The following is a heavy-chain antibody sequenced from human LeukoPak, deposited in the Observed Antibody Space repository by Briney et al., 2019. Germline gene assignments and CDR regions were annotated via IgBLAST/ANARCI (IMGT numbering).Heavy chain of an antibody. Sequence: GRSLTLSCVGSEFIFSNYATSWVRQPPRKGLEWVSSIRTNVDRTQYTDSVKGGFTISRDNSKNTVYLQMNRLRAEDTAVYYCAKDFHQRAWDQGIYLFDAWGQGSQVTVPS. CDR1: EFIFSNYA. J-gene: IGHJ4*02. CDR2: IRTNVDRT. D-gene: IGHD5-12*01. V-gene: IGHV3-23*01. CDR3: AKDFHQRAWDQGIYLFDA.